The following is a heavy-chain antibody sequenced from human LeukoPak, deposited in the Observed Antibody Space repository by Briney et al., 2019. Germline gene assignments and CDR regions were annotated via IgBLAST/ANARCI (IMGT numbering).Heavy chain of an antibody. D-gene: IGHD5-12*01. CDR3: ASPGSYSGHDYRFDS. V-gene: IGHV4-34*01. Sequence: SETLSLTCAVYGGSFSGYYWSWIRQPPGKGLEWIGEINHSGSTNYNPSLKSRVTISLDTSKNQFSLKLSSVTAADTAVYYCASPGSYSGHDYRFDSWGQGTLVTVSS. CDR2: INHSGST. CDR1: GGSFSGYY. J-gene: IGHJ5*01.